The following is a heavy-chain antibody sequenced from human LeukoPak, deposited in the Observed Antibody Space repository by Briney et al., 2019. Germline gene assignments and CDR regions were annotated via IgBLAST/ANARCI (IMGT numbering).Heavy chain of an antibody. CDR3: AKSGDYLWDY. CDR1: GGSVSSGSYY. V-gene: IGHV4-61*01. Sequence: PSETLSLTCTVSGGSVSSGSYYWSWIRQPPGKGLEWIGYIYYSGSTNYNPSLKSRVTISVDTSKNQFSLKVSSVTAADTAVYYCAKSGDYLWDYWGQGTLVTVSS. J-gene: IGHJ4*02. D-gene: IGHD3-16*01. CDR2: IYYSGST.